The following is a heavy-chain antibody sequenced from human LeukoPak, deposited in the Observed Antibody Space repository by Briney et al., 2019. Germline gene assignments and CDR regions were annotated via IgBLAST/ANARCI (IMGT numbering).Heavy chain of an antibody. CDR2: ISYDGSSK. D-gene: IGHD3-22*01. V-gene: IGHV3-30*04. J-gene: IGHJ4*02. Sequence: GGSLRLSCEASGFTFNSYAMSWVRQAPGKGLEWVAVISYDGSSKYYADSVKGRFTISRDNSKNTLYLQMNSLRAEDTAVYYCARGVYDSSIDYWGQGTLVTVSS. CDR1: GFTFNSYA. CDR3: ARGVYDSSIDY.